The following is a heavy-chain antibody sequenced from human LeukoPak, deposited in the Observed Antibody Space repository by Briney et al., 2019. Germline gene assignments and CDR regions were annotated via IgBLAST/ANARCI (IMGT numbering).Heavy chain of an antibody. J-gene: IGHJ4*02. CDR2: IYYSGST. Sequence: SETLSLTCTVSGGSINSITNYWGWIRQPPGKGLEWIGSIYYSGSTYYNPSLKSRVTISIDTSKNQFSLKLNSVTAADTAVYYCARHRSKWLQSSFDYWGQGTLVTVSS. CDR1: GGSINSITNY. CDR3: ARHRSKWLQSSFDY. D-gene: IGHD5-24*01. V-gene: IGHV4-39*01.